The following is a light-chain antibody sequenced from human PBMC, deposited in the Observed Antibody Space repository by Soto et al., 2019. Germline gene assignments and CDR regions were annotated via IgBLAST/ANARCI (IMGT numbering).Light chain of an antibody. CDR3: HQYNNWPPWT. CDR1: QSVSSSY. Sequence: EIVLTQSPGTLSLSPGERATLSCRASQSVSSSYLAWYQQKPGQAPRLLIYGASTRVTGIPARFSGNGSGTEFTLTISSLQSEDFALYYCHQYNNWPPWTFGQGTKVDI. J-gene: IGKJ1*01. V-gene: IGKV3D-15*01. CDR2: GAS.